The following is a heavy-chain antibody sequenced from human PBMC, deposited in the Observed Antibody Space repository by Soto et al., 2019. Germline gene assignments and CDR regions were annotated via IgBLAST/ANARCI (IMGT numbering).Heavy chain of an antibody. Sequence: EVQLVESGGGLVQPGGSLRLSCAASGFTFSSYDMHWVRQATGKGLEWVSAIGTAGDTYYPGSVKGRFTISRENAKNSLYLQMNSLRAGDTAVYYCARVVRGYCSGGSCYGGPYYYYMDVWGKGTTVTVSS. V-gene: IGHV3-13*01. CDR3: ARVVRGYCSGGSCYGGPYYYYMDV. J-gene: IGHJ6*03. CDR1: GFTFSSYD. CDR2: IGTAGDT. D-gene: IGHD2-15*01.